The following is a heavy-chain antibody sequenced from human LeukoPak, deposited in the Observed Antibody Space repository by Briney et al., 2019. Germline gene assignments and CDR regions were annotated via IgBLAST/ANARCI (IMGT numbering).Heavy chain of an antibody. CDR3: ARLLADCSSTSCPHYYYYYMDV. V-gene: IGHV4-39*01. J-gene: IGHJ6*03. D-gene: IGHD2-2*01. Sequence: PSETLSLTCTVSGGSISSGSYYWSWIRQPAGKGLEWIGSIYYSGSTYYNPSLKSRVTISVDTSKNQFSLKLSSVTAADTAVYYCARLLADCSSTSCPHYYYYYMDVWGKGTTVTVSS. CDR2: IYYSGST. CDR1: GGSISSGSYY.